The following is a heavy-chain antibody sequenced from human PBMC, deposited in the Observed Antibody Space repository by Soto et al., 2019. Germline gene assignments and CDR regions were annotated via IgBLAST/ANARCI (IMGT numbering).Heavy chain of an antibody. V-gene: IGHV3-30-3*01. D-gene: IGHD6-19*01. CDR3: ARDRSQMKGRQQWLRWILAGY. CDR1: GFTFSSYA. Sequence: GGSLRLSCAASGFTFSSYAMHWVRQAPGKGLEWVAVISYDGSNKYYADSVKGRFTISRDNSKNTLYLQMNSLRAEDTAVYYCARDRSQMKGRQQWLRWILAGYWGQGTLVTVSS. J-gene: IGHJ4*02. CDR2: ISYDGSNK.